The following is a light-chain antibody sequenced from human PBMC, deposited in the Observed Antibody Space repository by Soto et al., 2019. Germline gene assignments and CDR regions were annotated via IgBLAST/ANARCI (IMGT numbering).Light chain of an antibody. J-gene: IGKJ3*01. CDR2: DAS. Sequence: DIQMTQSPSTLSASVGDRVTITCRASQSISSWLAWDQQEPGKAPKLLIYDASSLESGVPSRFSGSGSGTEFTLTISRLQPDDFATYYCQQYNSYLFTFGPGTKVDI. CDR1: QSISSW. V-gene: IGKV1-5*01. CDR3: QQYNSYLFT.